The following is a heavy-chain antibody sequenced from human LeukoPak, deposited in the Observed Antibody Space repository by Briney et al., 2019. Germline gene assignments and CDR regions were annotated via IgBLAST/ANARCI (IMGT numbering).Heavy chain of an antibody. Sequence: PGRSLRLSCAVSGFTFSTYGMDWVRQAPGKGLEWVAVISSDGSNEYYADSVKGRFTISRDNSKNTLYLQMNSLRAEDTAVYYCARDRGGLSGSYLSNFDYWGQGTLVTVSS. CDR2: ISSDGSNE. J-gene: IGHJ4*02. CDR3: ARDRGGLSGSYLSNFDY. CDR1: GFTFSTYG. V-gene: IGHV3-30*03. D-gene: IGHD1-26*01.